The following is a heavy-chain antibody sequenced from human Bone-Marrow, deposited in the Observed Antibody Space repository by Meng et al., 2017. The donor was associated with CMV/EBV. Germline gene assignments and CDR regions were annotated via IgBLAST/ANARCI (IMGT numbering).Heavy chain of an antibody. CDR3: ARGRNQLLWVYYYYGMDV. CDR1: GYTFSSYA. Sequence: SVKVSCKASGYTFSSYAISWVRQAPGQGLEWMGGIIPTLGIANYAQKFQGRVTITADKSTSTAYMELSSLRSEDTAVYYCARGRNQLLWVYYYYGMDVWGQGTTVTVSS. V-gene: IGHV1-69*10. D-gene: IGHD2-2*01. CDR2: IIPTLGIA. J-gene: IGHJ6*02.